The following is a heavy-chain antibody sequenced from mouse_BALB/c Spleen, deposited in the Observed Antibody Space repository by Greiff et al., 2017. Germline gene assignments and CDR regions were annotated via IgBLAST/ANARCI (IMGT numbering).Heavy chain of an antibody. CDR1: GFDFSRYW. D-gene: IGHD1-2*01. V-gene: IGHV4-1*02. J-gene: IGHJ3*01. Sequence: EVQGVESGGGLVQPGGSLKLSCAASGFDFSRYWMSWVRQAPGKGLEWIGEINPDSSTINYTPSLKDKFIISRDNAKNTLYLQMSKVRSEDTALYYCARRYYGYGFAYWGQGTLVTVSA. CDR2: INPDSSTI. CDR3: ARRYYGYGFAY.